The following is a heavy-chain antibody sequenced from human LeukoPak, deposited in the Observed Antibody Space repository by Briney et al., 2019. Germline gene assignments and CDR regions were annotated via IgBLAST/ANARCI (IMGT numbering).Heavy chain of an antibody. CDR1: GGSISSGSYY. CDR3: AREYSSSSIYYYYYMDV. CDR2: IYTSGST. V-gene: IGHV4-61*02. D-gene: IGHD6-6*01. Sequence: SETLSLTCTVSGGSISSGSYYWSWIRQPAGKGLEWIGRIYTSGSTNYNPSLKSRVTISVDTSKNQFSLKLSSVTAADTAVYYCAREYSSSSIYYYYYMDVWGRGTTVTVSS. J-gene: IGHJ6*03.